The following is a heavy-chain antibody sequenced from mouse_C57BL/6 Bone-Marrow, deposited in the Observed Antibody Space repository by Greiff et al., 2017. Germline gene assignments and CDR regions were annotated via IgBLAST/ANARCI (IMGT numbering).Heavy chain of an antibody. J-gene: IGHJ4*01. CDR2: IYPGDGDT. CDR3: APYDYDGGYYAMDY. Sequence: QVQLQQSGPELVQPGASVKISCKASGYAFSSSWMNWVKQRPGKGLEWIGRIYPGDGDTNYNGKFKGKATLTADKSSSTAYMQLSSLTSEDSAVYFCAPYDYDGGYYAMDYWGQGTSVTVSS. D-gene: IGHD2-4*01. V-gene: IGHV1-82*01. CDR1: GYAFSSSW.